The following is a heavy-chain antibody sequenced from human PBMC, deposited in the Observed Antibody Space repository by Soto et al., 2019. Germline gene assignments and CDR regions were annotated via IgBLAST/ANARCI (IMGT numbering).Heavy chain of an antibody. V-gene: IGHV1-2*06. CDR2: INPRSGDT. D-gene: IGHD1-26*01. J-gene: IGHJ5*02. CDR3: GRDGVGATPLGWFDP. CDR1: GYTFIGYY. Sequence: QVQLVQSGAEVKKTGASVKVSCKASGYTFIGYYIHWVRQAPGQGLEWMGRINPRSGDTTYAQKFQGRLTRTRDTSISTAYMELSSLRSDDTAVYYCGRDGVGATPLGWFDPWGQGSLVTVSS.